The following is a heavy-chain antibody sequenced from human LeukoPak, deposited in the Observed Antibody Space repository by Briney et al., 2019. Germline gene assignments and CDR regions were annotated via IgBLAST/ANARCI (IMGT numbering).Heavy chain of an antibody. J-gene: IGHJ4*02. CDR3: ARGWRSGYITFDD. CDR2: LHTNGDT. CDR1: GFSVSGNY. V-gene: IGHV3-53*01. D-gene: IGHD5-12*01. Sequence: GGSLGLSCAVTGFSVSGNYMNWVRQAPGKRLEWVSILHTNGDTRYADSVKGRFTISRDDSKNTLYLQLSSLRVEDTAIYYCARGWRSGYITFDDWGQGTLVTVSS.